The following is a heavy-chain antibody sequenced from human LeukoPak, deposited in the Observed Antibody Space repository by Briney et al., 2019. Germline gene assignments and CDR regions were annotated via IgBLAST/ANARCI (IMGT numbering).Heavy chain of an antibody. V-gene: IGHV4-4*07. CDR2: YSSGNT. CDR3: ARVIDVVAGYYYYAMDV. J-gene: IGHJ6*02. Sequence: YSSGNTDYTPSLKSRVTMSVDTSKNDFSVKLSSVTAADTAVYYCARVIDVVAGYYYYAMDVWGQGTTVTVSS. D-gene: IGHD5-12*01.